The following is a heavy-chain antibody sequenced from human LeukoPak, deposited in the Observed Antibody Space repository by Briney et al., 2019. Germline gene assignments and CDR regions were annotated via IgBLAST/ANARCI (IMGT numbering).Heavy chain of an antibody. CDR3: VKALTTVTTAFHY. Sequence: GGSLRLSCSASGFTFSSYAMHWVRQAPGKGLEYVSAISSNGGSTYYADSVKGRFTISRDNSKNTLYLQMSSLRAEDTAVYYCVKALTTVTTAFHYWGQGTLVTVSS. V-gene: IGHV3-64D*06. D-gene: IGHD4-17*01. CDR2: ISSNGGST. CDR1: GFTFSSYA. J-gene: IGHJ4*02.